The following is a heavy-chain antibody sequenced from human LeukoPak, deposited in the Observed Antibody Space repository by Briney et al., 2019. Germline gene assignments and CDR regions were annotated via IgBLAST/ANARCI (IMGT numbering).Heavy chain of an antibody. D-gene: IGHD2-2*01. J-gene: IGHJ2*01. Sequence: SETLSLTCTVSGGSISSYYWSWIRQPAGKGLEWIGRIYYSGSTNYNPSLKSRVTMSVDTSKNQFSLKLSSVTAADTAAYYCARVCTRDCVVVPAAMQPSYWYFDLWGRGTLVTLSS. CDR1: GGSISSYY. CDR3: ARVCTRDCVVVPAAMQPSYWYFDL. V-gene: IGHV4-4*07. CDR2: IYYSGST.